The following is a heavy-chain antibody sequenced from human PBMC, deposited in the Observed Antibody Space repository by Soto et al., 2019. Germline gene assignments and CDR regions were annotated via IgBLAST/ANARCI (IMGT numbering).Heavy chain of an antibody. D-gene: IGHD6-19*01. CDR2: SYHSGST. CDR3: ARDCRVAVAGTVPSYYMDY. CDR1: GCSISSSNW. J-gene: IGHJ4*02. V-gene: IGHV4-4*02. Sequence: ETLSLTCAVSGCSISSSNWWSWVRQPPGEGLEWIGESYHSGSTNYNPSLKSRVTTSVDKSKNQFSLKLSSVTDADTAVYYCARDCRVAVAGTVPSYYMDYWGQGTLVTVSS.